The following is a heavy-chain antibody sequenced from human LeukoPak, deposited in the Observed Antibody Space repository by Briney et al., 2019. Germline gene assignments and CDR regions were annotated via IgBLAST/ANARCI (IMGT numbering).Heavy chain of an antibody. D-gene: IGHD6-13*01. J-gene: IGHJ6*02. CDR2: IYYSGST. V-gene: IGHV4-59*01. CDR3: ARDRRIAAAGTYYYYGMDV. Sequence: PETLSLTCTVSGGSISSYYWSWIRQPPGKGLEWIGYIYYSGSTNYNPSLKSRVTISVDTSKNQFSLKLSSVTAADTAVYYCARDRRIAAAGTYYYYGMDVWGQGTTVTVSS. CDR1: GGSISSYY.